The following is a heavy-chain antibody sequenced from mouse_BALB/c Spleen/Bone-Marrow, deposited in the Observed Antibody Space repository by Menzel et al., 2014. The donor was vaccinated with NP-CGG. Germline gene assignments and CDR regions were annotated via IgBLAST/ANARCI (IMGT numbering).Heavy chain of an antibody. D-gene: IGHD1-1*01. Sequence: VQVVESGAELVKPGASVKLSCKASGYTFTGYWMHWVKQRPGQGLEWIGEINPSNGRTNCNEKFKSMATLTVDRSSSTAYMQLSSLTSEDSAVFYCARLIYGSGYIVDFWGQGTSVTVSS. CDR2: INPSNGRT. V-gene: IGHV1S81*02. CDR3: ARLIYGSGYIVDF. CDR1: GYTFTGYW. J-gene: IGHJ4*01.